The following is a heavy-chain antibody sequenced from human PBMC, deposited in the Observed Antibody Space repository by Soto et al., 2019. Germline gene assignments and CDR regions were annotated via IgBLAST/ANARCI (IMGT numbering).Heavy chain of an antibody. CDR1: GGSISRSSYY. CDR2: IYYSGST. V-gene: IGHV4-39*01. D-gene: IGHD3-3*01. J-gene: IGHJ4*02. Sequence: PSETLSLTCTVFGGSISRSSYYWGWIRQPPGKGLEWIGSIYYSGSTYYNPSLKSRVTISVDTSKNQFSLKLSSVTAADTAVYYCARRGYYDFWSGYYTLSYFDYWGQGTLVTVSS. CDR3: ARRGYYDFWSGYYTLSYFDY.